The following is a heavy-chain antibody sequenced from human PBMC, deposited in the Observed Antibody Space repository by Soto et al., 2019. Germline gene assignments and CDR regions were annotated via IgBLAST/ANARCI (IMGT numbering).Heavy chain of an antibody. V-gene: IGHV1-8*01. D-gene: IGHD6-13*01. J-gene: IGHJ4*02. CDR1: GYTFTSYD. CDR3: ARWGQTPAAGIYYFDY. Sequence: ASVKVSCKTSGYTFTSYDINWVRQATGQGLEWMGWMNPNSGNTGYAQKFQGRVSMTRSTSISTAYMELSSLTSEDSAVYYCARWGQTPAAGIYYFDYWGQGTLVPVSS. CDR2: MNPNSGNT.